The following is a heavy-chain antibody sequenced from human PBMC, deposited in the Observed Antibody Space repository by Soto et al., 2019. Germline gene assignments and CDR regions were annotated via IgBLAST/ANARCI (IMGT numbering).Heavy chain of an antibody. J-gene: IGHJ3*01. D-gene: IGHD3-10*01. CDR1: GYVFSNNA. Sequence: EVQLLESGGDLGQPGGSLRLSWLAPGYVFSNNALAGARRVPGRGLQWVSRIDGSGAAHYGDSVKGRFTMSRDNSKNTLFLQLDRLRVEDTAVYFCAREDSNRGFAFDAWGQGTWVAVSS. CDR3: AREDSNRGFAFDA. CDR2: IDGSGAA. V-gene: IGHV3-23*01.